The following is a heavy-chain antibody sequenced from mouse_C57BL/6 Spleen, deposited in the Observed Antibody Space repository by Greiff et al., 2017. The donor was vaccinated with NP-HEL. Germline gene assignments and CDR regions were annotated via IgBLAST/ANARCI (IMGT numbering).Heavy chain of an antibody. Sequence: EVKVVESGGGLVKPGGSLKLSCAASGFTFSSYAMSWVRQTPEKRLEWVATISDGGSYTYYIDNVKGRFTISRDNAKHNLYLQMSHLKSEDTAMYYCARDHYGSSYDYFDYWGQGTTLTVSS. CDR1: GFTFSSYA. CDR3: ARDHYGSSYDYFDY. J-gene: IGHJ2*01. D-gene: IGHD1-1*01. CDR2: ISDGGSYT. V-gene: IGHV5-4*01.